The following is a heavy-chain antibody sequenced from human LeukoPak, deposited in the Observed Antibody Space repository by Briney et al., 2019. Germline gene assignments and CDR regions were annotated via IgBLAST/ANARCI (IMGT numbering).Heavy chain of an antibody. Sequence: GRSLRLSCAASGFTFSSYGMHWVRQAPGKGLEWVAVIWYDGSNKYYADSVKGRFTISRDNSKNTLYLQMNSLRAEDTAVYYCARPSTYYYDSSGHGAFDIWGQGTMVTVSS. CDR3: ARPSTYYYDSSGHGAFDI. V-gene: IGHV3-33*01. J-gene: IGHJ3*02. CDR1: GFTFSSYG. D-gene: IGHD3-22*01. CDR2: IWYDGSNK.